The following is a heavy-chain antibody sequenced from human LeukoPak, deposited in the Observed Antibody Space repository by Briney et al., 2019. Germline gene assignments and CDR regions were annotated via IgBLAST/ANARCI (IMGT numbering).Heavy chain of an antibody. J-gene: IGHJ4*02. CDR2: INSSGDRK. Sequence: ASVKVSCKASGDTFTSYYMHCVRQAPGQGLEWMGRINSSGDRKRDAQRSQDGVTMTRDTTTSTVYTEMSSLRPEDTAVYYCARESIYSSGWLQLDYWGQGTLVTVSS. CDR3: ARESIYSSGWLQLDY. V-gene: IGHV1-46*01. CDR1: GDTFTSYY. D-gene: IGHD6-19*01.